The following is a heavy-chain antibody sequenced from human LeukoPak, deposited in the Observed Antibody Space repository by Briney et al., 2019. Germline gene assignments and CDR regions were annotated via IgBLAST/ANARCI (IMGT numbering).Heavy chain of an antibody. D-gene: IGHD3-22*01. CDR1: GGTFSSYA. Sequence: SVKVSCKASGGTFSSYALSWVRQAPGQGLEWMGGIIPISGTTNYAQNFQGRVRITADESTSTAYMELSSLRSEDTAVSYCTRAYDSSGYGYWGQGTLVTVSS. CDR3: TRAYDSSGYGY. CDR2: IIPISGTT. V-gene: IGHV1-69*13. J-gene: IGHJ4*02.